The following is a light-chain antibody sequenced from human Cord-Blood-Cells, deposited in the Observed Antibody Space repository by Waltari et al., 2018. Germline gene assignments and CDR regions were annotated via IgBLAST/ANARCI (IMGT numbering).Light chain of an antibody. CDR1: QGVLYSSNNKNY. J-gene: IGKJ2*01. CDR3: QQYYSTPPT. Sequence: DIVMTQSPDSLAVSLGERATINCKSSQGVLYSSNNKNYLAWYQQKPGQPPKLLIYWASTRDSGVPDRFSGSGSGTDLTLTSSSLQAEDVAVYYCQQYYSTPPTFGQGTKLEIK. V-gene: IGKV4-1*01. CDR2: WAS.